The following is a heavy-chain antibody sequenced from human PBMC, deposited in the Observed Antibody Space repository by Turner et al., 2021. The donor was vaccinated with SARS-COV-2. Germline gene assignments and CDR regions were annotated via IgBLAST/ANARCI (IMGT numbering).Heavy chain of an antibody. J-gene: IGHJ6*02. V-gene: IGHV3-23*01. CDR1: GFPFSSYA. CDR3: AKDEAYYYFYYGMDV. Sequence: EVQLLESGGGLVQPGGFLRLSCAASGFPFSSYAMSWVRQAPGEGLEWVSAISGSGGSTYYADSVKGRFTISRDNSKNTLYLQMNSLRAEDTAVYYCAKDEAYYYFYYGMDVWGQGTTVTVSS. CDR2: ISGSGGST.